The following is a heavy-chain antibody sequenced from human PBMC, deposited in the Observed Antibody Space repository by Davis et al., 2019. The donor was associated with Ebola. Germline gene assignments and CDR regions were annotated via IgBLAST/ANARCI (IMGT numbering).Heavy chain of an antibody. CDR2: ISGSGGST. CDR1: GFTFSSYA. D-gene: IGHD2-15*01. CDR3: ARLPTRGQGYGMDV. J-gene: IGHJ6*02. V-gene: IGHV3-23*01. Sequence: GESLKISCAASGFTFSSYAMSWVRQAPGKGLEWVSAISGSGGSTYYADSVKGRFTISRHNSKNTLYLQMNSLRAEDTAVYYCARLPTRGQGYGMDVWGQGTTVTVSS.